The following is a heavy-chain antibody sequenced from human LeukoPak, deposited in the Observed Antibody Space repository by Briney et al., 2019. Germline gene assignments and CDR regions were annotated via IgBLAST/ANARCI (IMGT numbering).Heavy chain of an antibody. CDR3: ARGRKVSGVRRINWARHENYFFYYIDV. V-gene: IGHV4-4*09. CDR1: GGSISNYY. D-gene: IGHD1-14*01. J-gene: IGHJ6*03. Sequence: SETLSLTCTASGGSISNYYSSWIRQPPGKGLEWIGYVYTSGSTNYNPSLKSRVSISVDTAKNQFFLRVASMTAADTALYYCARGRKVSGVRRINWARHENYFFYYIDVWGKGTSVSVSS. CDR2: VYTSGST.